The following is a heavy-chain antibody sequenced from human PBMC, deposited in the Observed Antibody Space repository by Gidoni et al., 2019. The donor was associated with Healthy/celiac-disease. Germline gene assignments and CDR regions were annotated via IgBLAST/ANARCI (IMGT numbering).Heavy chain of an antibody. CDR1: GFTFSSYA. CDR3: ARDGWAGKGDYYYYMDV. CDR2: ISYDGSNK. V-gene: IGHV3-30-3*01. J-gene: IGHJ6*03. D-gene: IGHD6-19*01. Sequence: QVQLVESGGGVVQPGRSLRLSCAASGFTFSSYAMHWVRQAPGKGLEWVAVISYDGSNKYYADSVKGRFTISRDNSKNTLYLQMNSLRAEDTAVYYCARDGWAGKGDYYYYMDVWGKGTTVTVSS.